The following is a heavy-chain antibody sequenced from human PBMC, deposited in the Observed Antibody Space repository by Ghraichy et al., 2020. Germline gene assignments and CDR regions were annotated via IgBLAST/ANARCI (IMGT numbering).Heavy chain of an antibody. V-gene: IGHV3-23*01. J-gene: IGHJ3*01. CDR3: TNPGRGECSSTNCYDGFDG. CDR2: ISGSGGDT. CDR1: GFTIAGYA. Sequence: GGSLRLSCAASGFTIAGYAMAWVRQAAGKGLEWVSPISGSGGDTFYADSVKGRFTISRDNSENTLYLQMNSLRAEDTALYYCTNPGRGECSSTNCYDGFDGWGQGTMVTVYS. D-gene: IGHD2-2*01.